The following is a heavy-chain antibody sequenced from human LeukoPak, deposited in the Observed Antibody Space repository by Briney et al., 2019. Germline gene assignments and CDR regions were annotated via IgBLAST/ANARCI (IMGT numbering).Heavy chain of an antibody. D-gene: IGHD3-9*01. Sequence: GGSLRLSCAASGFTFSSYGMHWVRQAPGKGLEWVAVISYDGSNKYYADSVKGRFTISRDNSKNTLYLQMNSLRAEDTAVYYCAKDAWEYYDILTGYSHWGQGTLVTVSS. J-gene: IGHJ4*02. CDR2: ISYDGSNK. V-gene: IGHV3-30*18. CDR1: GFTFSSYG. CDR3: AKDAWEYYDILTGYSH.